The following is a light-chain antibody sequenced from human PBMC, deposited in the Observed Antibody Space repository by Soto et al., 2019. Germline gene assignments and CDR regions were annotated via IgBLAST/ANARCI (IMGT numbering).Light chain of an antibody. Sequence: EIVMTQSPATLSLSPGERATLSCRASHSVSNYLAWYQQKPGQAPRLLIYDTSNRASDIPARFSGGGSGTDFTLTISSLEPEDSAVYYCQQRSIGVTFGGGTKVEIK. CDR1: HSVSNY. J-gene: IGKJ4*01. V-gene: IGKV3-11*01. CDR2: DTS. CDR3: QQRSIGVT.